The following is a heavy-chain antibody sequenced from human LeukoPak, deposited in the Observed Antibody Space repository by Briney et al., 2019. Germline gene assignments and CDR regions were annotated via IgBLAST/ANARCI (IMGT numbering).Heavy chain of an antibody. Sequence: SETLSLTCTVSGGSISGYYWSWIRQPAGKGLEWIGRIHTSGRTNYNPSLKSRVTMSVDTSKNQFSLKLSSLTAADTAAYYCARGDDSSGQGWWGQGTLVTVFS. V-gene: IGHV4-4*07. CDR3: ARGDDSSGQGW. J-gene: IGHJ4*02. CDR1: GGSISGYY. CDR2: IHTSGRT. D-gene: IGHD3-22*01.